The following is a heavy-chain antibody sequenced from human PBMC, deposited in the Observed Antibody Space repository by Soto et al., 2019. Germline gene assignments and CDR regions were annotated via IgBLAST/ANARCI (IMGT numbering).Heavy chain of an antibody. CDR1: GITFNTYA. CDR2: ISTDGDTK. J-gene: IGHJ4*02. V-gene: IGHV3-30-3*01. Sequence: QVQLVESGGGVVQPGRSLRLSCAASGITFNTYAMHWVRQAPGKGLEWVAIISTDGDTKYYADSVKGRFTISRDNSENTLYLQMDSLRAEDTAVYYCISLGGLLVDYWGQGTLVTVSS. CDR3: ISLGGLLVDY. D-gene: IGHD3-16*01.